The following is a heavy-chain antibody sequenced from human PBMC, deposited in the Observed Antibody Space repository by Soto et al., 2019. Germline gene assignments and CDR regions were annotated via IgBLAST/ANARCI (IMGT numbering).Heavy chain of an antibody. V-gene: IGHV3-11*01. D-gene: IGHD6-13*01. CDR1: GGSISSSNW. Sequence: QVQLQESGPGLVKPSGTLSLTCAVSGGSISSSNWWSWVRQAPGKGLEWVSYISSSGNSMYYADSVKGRFTVSRDNAENSLYLQMNSLRAEDTAVYYCARRAASGRHFDHWGQGTLVSVSS. CDR3: ARRAASGRHFDH. CDR2: ISSSGNSM. J-gene: IGHJ4*02.